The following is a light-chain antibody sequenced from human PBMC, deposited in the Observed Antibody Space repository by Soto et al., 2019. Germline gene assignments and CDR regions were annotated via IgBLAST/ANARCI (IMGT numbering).Light chain of an antibody. V-gene: IGKV3-20*01. J-gene: IGKJ4*01. CDR1: QTVRTNY. Sequence: EIVLTQSPGTLSLSPGERATLSCRASQTVRTNYLAWFQHKPGQAPRLLIYGASSRATGIPDRFSGSGSGTDSTLTINRLEPEDFAVYFSQQYSDSPLTFGGGTKVEIK. CDR3: QQYSDSPLT. CDR2: GAS.